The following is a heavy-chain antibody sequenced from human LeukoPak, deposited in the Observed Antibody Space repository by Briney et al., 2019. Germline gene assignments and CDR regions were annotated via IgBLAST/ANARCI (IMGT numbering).Heavy chain of an antibody. V-gene: IGHV3-7*01. CDR1: GFTFSSYW. CDR2: MKYDGSEK. CDR3: ARDIEAAGLFLDY. J-gene: IGHJ4*02. Sequence: GGSLRLSCAASGFTFSSYWMSWVRQAPGKGLEWVANMKYDGSEKYYVDSVKGRFTISRDNAKNSLYLQMNSLRAKDTAVYYCARDIEAAGLFLDYWGQGTLVTVSS. D-gene: IGHD6-13*01.